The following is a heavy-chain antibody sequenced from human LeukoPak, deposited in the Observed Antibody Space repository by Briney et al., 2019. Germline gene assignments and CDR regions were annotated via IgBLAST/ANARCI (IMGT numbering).Heavy chain of an antibody. CDR1: GFTFSTSA. J-gene: IGHJ4*02. CDR3: AKDGHCSSTSCYTYDY. D-gene: IGHD2-2*02. V-gene: IGHV3-23*01. Sequence: GGSLRLSCGASGFTFSTSAMSWVRQAPGKGREWVSAISGSGGSTYYADSVKGRFTISRDNSKNTLYLQMNSLRAEDTAVYYCAKDGHCSSTSCYTYDYWGQGTLVTFSS. CDR2: ISGSGGST.